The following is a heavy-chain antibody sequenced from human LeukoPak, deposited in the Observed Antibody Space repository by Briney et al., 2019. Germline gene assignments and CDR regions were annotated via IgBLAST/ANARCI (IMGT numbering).Heavy chain of an antibody. CDR2: IYRGGRT. CDR3: GRWLANSDAFDI. CDR1: AFTVSSNY. J-gene: IGHJ3*02. V-gene: IGHV3-53*01. Sequence: GGSLRLSCAASAFTVSSNYMSWVRQAPGKGLEWVSVIYRGGRTYYADSVRGRFTISRDNSKNTLYLQMNSLRAEDTAVYYCGRWLANSDAFDIWGQGTMVTVSS. D-gene: IGHD6-19*01.